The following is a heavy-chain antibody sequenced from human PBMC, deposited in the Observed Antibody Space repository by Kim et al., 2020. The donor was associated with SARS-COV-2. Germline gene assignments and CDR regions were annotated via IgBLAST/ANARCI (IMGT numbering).Heavy chain of an antibody. J-gene: IGHJ4*02. V-gene: IGHV1-2*02. Sequence: ASVKVSCKVSGYTFTGYYLHLMRQAPGQGLEWMGWIHPNSGDTTSAQKFQGRVAMTRDTSISTAYMELSRLTSDDTAVYYCTREDFWGQGTLVTVAS. CDR1: GYTFTGYY. CDR2: IHPNSGDT. CDR3: TREDF.